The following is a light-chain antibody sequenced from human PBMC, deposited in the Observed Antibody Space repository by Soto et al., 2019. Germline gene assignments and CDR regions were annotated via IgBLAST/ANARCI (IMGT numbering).Light chain of an antibody. CDR1: QTVTTNY. CDR2: GAS. V-gene: IGKV3-20*01. CDR3: QQYGSSVFT. J-gene: IGKJ2*01. Sequence: ETVLPQSPCTLSLSPGETATLSCRASQTVTTNYLAWYQQKPDQAPRLLIYGASSRATGIPDRFSGSGSGTDFTLTIRRLEPEDFAEYYCQQYGSSVFTFGQGTKLEIK.